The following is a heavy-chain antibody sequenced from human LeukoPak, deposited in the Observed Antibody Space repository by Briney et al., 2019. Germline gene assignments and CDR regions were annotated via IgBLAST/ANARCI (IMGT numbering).Heavy chain of an antibody. D-gene: IGHD5-18*01. V-gene: IGHV1-46*01. Sequence: ASVKVSCKASGYTFTSYYMHWVRQAPGQGLEWMGIINPSGGSTSYAQKFQGRVTMTRDMSTSTVYMELSSLRSEDTAVYYCARDYVDTAPLGYYYYMDVWGKGTTVTLSS. J-gene: IGHJ6*03. CDR1: GYTFTSYY. CDR2: INPSGGST. CDR3: ARDYVDTAPLGYYYYMDV.